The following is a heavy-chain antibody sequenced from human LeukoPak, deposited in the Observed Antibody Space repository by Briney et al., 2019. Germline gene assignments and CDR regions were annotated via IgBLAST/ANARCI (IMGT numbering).Heavy chain of an antibody. J-gene: IGHJ4*02. V-gene: IGHV3-30*02. CDR1: GFTFNNFG. Sequence: GGSLLLSCAASGFTFNNFGMHWVRQAPGKGLEWVSFIGYEGVHKYYADSVKGRFTISKDNSKATLYLQMNSLRPEDTAVYYCAKDLHGGYSSDYWGQGTLVTVFS. CDR3: AKDLHGGYSSDY. D-gene: IGHD4-23*01. CDR2: IGYEGVHK.